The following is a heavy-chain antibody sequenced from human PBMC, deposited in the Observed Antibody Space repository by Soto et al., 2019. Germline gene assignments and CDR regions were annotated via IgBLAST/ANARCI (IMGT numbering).Heavy chain of an antibody. CDR2: ISGSGSHS. V-gene: IGHV3-23*01. J-gene: IGHJ4*01. D-gene: IGHD3-10*01. CDR3: AKGTSSVFLLSFDD. CDR1: GFLSSTYGFSTYA. Sequence: GGSLRLSCMASGFLSSTYGFSTYAMTWVRQPPGKGLEWVSVISGSGSHSYYADSVKGRFTISRDNSRNTLFLQMDSVRADDSAVYFCAKGTSSVFLLSFDDCGHGTLVTVSS.